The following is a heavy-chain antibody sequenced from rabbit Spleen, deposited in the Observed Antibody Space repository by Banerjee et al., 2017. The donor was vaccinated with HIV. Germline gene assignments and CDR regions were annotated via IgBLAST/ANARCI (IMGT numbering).Heavy chain of an antibody. D-gene: IGHD8-1*01. CDR1: GFSFSDKAV. CDR2: INAVTGRA. J-gene: IGHJ6*01. V-gene: IGHV1S45*01. CDR3: ARDAGTSFSTYGMDL. Sequence: QERLLESGGGLVKPEGSLKLSCTASGFSFSDKAVMCWVRQAPGKGLEWIACINAVTGRAVYATWAKGRFTFSKTSSTTVTLQVNSLTAADTATYFCARDAGTSFSTYGMDLWGPGTLVTVS.